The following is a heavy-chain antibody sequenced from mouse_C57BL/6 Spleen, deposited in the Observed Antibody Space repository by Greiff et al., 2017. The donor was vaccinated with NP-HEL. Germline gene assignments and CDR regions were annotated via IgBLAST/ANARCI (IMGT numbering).Heavy chain of an antibody. J-gene: IGHJ2*01. V-gene: IGHV5-6*01. Sequence: DVQLVESGGDLVKPGGSLKLSCAASGFTFSSYGMSWVRQTPDKRLEWVATISSGGSYTYYPDSVKGRFTISRDNAKNTLYLQMSSLKSEDTAMYYCARHNLDYWGQGTTLTVSS. CDR1: GFTFSSYG. CDR3: ARHNLDY. CDR2: ISSGGSYT.